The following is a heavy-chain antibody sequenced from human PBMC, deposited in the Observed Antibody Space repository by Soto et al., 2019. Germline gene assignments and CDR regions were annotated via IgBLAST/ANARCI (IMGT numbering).Heavy chain of an antibody. V-gene: IGHV1-2*02. J-gene: IGHJ4*02. CDR1: GYNLTGYY. CDR2: INTNSGGT. CDR3: ARRYGYYEGCFDY. D-gene: IGHD4-17*01. Sequence: ASLKVSCKASGYNLTGYYMHWVRRAPGQGLEWMGWINTNSGGTNYAQKFQGRVPMTRDTSISTAYMELSRLRSDTTAVYYCARRYGYYEGCFDYWGQGSLVTVSS.